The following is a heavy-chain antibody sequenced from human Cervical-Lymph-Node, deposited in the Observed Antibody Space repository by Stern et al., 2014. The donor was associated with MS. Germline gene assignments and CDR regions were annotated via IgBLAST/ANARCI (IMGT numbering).Heavy chain of an antibody. CDR2: ISSSSSYI. CDR1: GFTFSSYS. Sequence: EVQLVQSGGGLVKPGGSLRLSCAASGFTFSSYSMNWVRQAPGKGLEWVSSISSSSSYIYYADAVKGRFTISRDNAKNSLYLQMNSLRAEDTAVYYCASFRYTISDSSLSYWGQGTLVTVSS. CDR3: ASFRYTISDSSLSY. J-gene: IGHJ4*02. D-gene: IGHD3-22*01. V-gene: IGHV3-21*01.